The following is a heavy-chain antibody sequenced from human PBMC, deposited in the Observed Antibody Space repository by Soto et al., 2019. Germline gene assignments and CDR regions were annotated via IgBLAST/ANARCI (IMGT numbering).Heavy chain of an antibody. Sequence: SVKVSCKASGGTFSSYATSWVRQAPGQGLEWMGGIIPIFGTANYAQKFQGRVTITADESTSTAYMELSSLRSEDTAVYYCARDPITGTTPPLLFGMDVWGQGTTVTVSS. V-gene: IGHV1-69*13. CDR3: ARDPITGTTPPLLFGMDV. D-gene: IGHD1-7*01. CDR2: IIPIFGTA. J-gene: IGHJ6*02. CDR1: GGTFSSYA.